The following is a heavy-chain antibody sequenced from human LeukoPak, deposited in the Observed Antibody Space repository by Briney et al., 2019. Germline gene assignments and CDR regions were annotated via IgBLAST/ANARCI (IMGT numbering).Heavy chain of an antibody. Sequence: ASVKVSCKASGYTFTGYYMHWVRQAPGQGLEWMGIINPSGGSTSYAQKFQGRVTMTRDTSTSTVYMELSSLRSEDTAVYYCARDSSYSSGWPLHWFDPWGQGTLVTVSS. J-gene: IGHJ5*02. V-gene: IGHV1-46*01. CDR2: INPSGGST. CDR3: ARDSSYSSGWPLHWFDP. D-gene: IGHD6-19*01. CDR1: GYTFTGYY.